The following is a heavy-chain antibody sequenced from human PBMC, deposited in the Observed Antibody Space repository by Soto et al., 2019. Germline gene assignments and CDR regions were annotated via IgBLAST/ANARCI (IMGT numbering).Heavy chain of an antibody. CDR1: SGTISSRSHY. Sequence: ASETLSLTCTVSSGTISSRSHYWAWIRQPSGKGLEWIGVIDDSGSTHYSESLKSRVTISVDTSKNQFSLKVSSVTATDTAVYYCARQGRNTRIVLIKHYATDFWGQGTAVTVSS. D-gene: IGHD1-1*01. CDR3: ARQGRNTRIVLIKHYATDF. V-gene: IGHV4-39*01. J-gene: IGHJ6*02. CDR2: IDDSGST.